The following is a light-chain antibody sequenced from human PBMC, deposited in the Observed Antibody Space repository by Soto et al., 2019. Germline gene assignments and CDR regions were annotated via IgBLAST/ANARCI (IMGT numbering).Light chain of an antibody. CDR2: WAS. Sequence: DIVMTHSPDSLAVSLGERATINCKSSQSVFYSSNNKNFLAWYQQKPGQPPKLLIYWASTRESGVPDRISGGGSGTDFTLTISSLQAEDVAVYYCQQYYDTPFTFGGGTKVDIK. V-gene: IGKV4-1*01. J-gene: IGKJ4*01. CDR1: QSVFYSSNNKNF. CDR3: QQYYDTPFT.